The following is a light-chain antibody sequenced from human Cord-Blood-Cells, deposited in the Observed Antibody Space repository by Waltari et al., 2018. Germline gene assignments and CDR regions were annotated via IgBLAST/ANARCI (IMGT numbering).Light chain of an antibody. CDR2: DIS. CDR1: SSDVGGYNY. Sequence: QSVLTQPASVSGSPGQSITISCTGTSSDVGGYNYVSWYQQHPGKAPKLMIYDISNRPSGVSNLVSGSKSGHTASRTISGLQAEDEADYYCSSYTSSSTWVFGGGTKLTVL. V-gene: IGLV2-14*03. CDR3: SSYTSSSTWV. J-gene: IGLJ3*02.